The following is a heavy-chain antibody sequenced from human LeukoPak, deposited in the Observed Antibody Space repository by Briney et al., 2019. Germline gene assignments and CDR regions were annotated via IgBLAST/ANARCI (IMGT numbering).Heavy chain of an antibody. V-gene: IGHV3-21*01. CDR2: ISSSSSYI. CDR1: GFTFSSYS. J-gene: IGHJ6*03. D-gene: IGHD1-1*01. Sequence: GGSLRLSCAVSGFTFSSYSMNWVRQAPGKGLEWVSSISSSSSYIYYADSVKGRFTISRDNAKNSLYLQMNSLRAEDTAVYYCARVSVHGVYYYMDVWGKGTTVTVSS. CDR3: ARVSVHGVYYYMDV.